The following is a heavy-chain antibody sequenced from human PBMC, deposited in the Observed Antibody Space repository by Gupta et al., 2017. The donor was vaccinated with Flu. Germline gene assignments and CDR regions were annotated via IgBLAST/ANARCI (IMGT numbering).Heavy chain of an antibody. CDR3: ARHPARVLERSYYYGMDV. V-gene: IGHV3-9*01. J-gene: IGHJ6*02. CDR2: ISWNSGSI. Sequence: EVQLVESGGGLVQPGRSLRLSCAASGFTFDDYVMHWVRQAPGKGLEWVSGISWNSGSIGYADSVKGRFTISRDNAKNSLYLQMNSLRAEDTALYYCARHPARVLERSYYYGMDVWGQGTTVTVSS. D-gene: IGHD6-6*01. CDR1: GFTFDDYV.